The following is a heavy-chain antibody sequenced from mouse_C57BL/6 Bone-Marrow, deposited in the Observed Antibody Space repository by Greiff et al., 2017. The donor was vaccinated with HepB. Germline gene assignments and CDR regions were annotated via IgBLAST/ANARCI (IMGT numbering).Heavy chain of an antibody. V-gene: IGHV1-69*01. Sequence: QVQLKQSGAELVMPGASVKLSCKASGYTFTSYWMHWVKQRPGQGLEWIGEIDPSDSYTNYNQKFKGKSTLTVDKSSSTAYMQLSSLTSEDSAVYYCAREGEVVAFYWYFDVWGTGTTVTVSS. CDR2: IDPSDSYT. CDR1: GYTFTSYW. J-gene: IGHJ1*03. CDR3: AREGEVVAFYWYFDV. D-gene: IGHD1-1*01.